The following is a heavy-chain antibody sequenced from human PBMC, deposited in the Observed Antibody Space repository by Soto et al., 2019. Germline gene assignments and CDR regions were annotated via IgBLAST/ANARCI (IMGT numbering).Heavy chain of an antibody. J-gene: IGHJ6*02. V-gene: IGHV3-7*01. CDR1: GFTFSSYW. Sequence: GARRLSCAASGFTFSSYWMSWVRQAPGKGLEWVANIKQDGSEKYYVDSVKGRFTISRDNAKNSLYLQMNSLRAEDTAVYYCARDRYSYYDFWSGSLPYYYYGMDVWGQGTTVTVSS. D-gene: IGHD3-3*01. CDR2: IKQDGSEK. CDR3: ARDRYSYYDFWSGSLPYYYYGMDV.